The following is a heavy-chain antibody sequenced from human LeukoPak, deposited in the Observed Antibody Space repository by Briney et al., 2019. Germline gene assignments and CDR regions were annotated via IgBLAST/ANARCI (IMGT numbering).Heavy chain of an antibody. Sequence: SETLSLTCTVSGGSISSSSYYWGWIRQPPGKGLEWIGSIYYSGSTHYNPSLKSRVTISVDTSKNQFSLKLSSVTAADTAVYYCASGRRAEVTTTNWFDPWGQGTLVTVSS. CDR2: IYYSGST. CDR3: ASGRRAEVTTTNWFDP. V-gene: IGHV4-39*01. CDR1: GGSISSSSYY. D-gene: IGHD4-17*01. J-gene: IGHJ5*02.